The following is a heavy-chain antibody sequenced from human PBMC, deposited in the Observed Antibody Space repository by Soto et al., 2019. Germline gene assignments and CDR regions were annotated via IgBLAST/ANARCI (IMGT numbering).Heavy chain of an antibody. D-gene: IGHD2-15*01. Sequence: SETLSLTCTVSGGSISSGGYYWTWIRQHPGKGLEWIGYIYYSGSTYYNPSLKSRVTISVDTSKNQFSLKLSSVTAADTAVYYCARLTTGYCSGGSCPPPYWGQGTLVTVSS. CDR1: GGSISSGGYY. CDR3: ARLTTGYCSGGSCPPPY. J-gene: IGHJ4*02. CDR2: IYYSGST. V-gene: IGHV4-31*03.